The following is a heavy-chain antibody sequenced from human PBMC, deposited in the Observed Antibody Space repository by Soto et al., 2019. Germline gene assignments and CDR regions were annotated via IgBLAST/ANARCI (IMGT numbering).Heavy chain of an antibody. V-gene: IGHV3-30*18. CDR3: AKALGELSPESYDY. Sequence: QVQLVESGGGVVQPGRSLRLSCVASGFTFRSYGMHWVRQAPGKGLEWVAVISYDGSDKYYADSVKGRFTISRDNSKTTLNLQMNSLRPDDTAVYFCAKALGELSPESYDYWGQGTLITVSS. CDR2: ISYDGSDK. D-gene: IGHD3-16*02. J-gene: IGHJ4*02. CDR1: GFTFRSYG.